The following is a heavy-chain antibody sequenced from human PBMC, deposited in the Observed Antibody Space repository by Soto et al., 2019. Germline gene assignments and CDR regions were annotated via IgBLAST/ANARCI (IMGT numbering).Heavy chain of an antibody. J-gene: IGHJ4*01. V-gene: IGHV1-3*05. CDR2: INAGNGNT. Sequence: QVQLVQSGAEEKKPGASVKVSCKASGYTFTTYAMHWVRQAPGQRLEWMGWINAGNGNTKYSQKFQGRVTITRDTSASTAYMELSSLRSEDTAVYYCARAVAVPADFDYWGHGTLVTVSS. D-gene: IGHD6-19*01. CDR1: GYTFTTYA. CDR3: ARAVAVPADFDY.